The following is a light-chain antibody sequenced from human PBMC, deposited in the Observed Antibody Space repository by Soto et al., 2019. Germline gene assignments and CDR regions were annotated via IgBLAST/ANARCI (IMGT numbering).Light chain of an antibody. Sequence: ETVLTQSPGTLSLSPGARATLSCRASQSVSSSSLAWYQQRPGQAPRLLIYGTSSRATGIPDRFSGSGSGTDFTLTISRLEPEDFAVYYCQQYGSSPLTFGGGNKVDIK. V-gene: IGKV3-20*01. CDR2: GTS. J-gene: IGKJ4*01. CDR3: QQYGSSPLT. CDR1: QSVSSSS.